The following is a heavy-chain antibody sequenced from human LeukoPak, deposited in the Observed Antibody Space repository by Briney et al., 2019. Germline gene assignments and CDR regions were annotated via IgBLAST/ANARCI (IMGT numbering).Heavy chain of an antibody. J-gene: IGHJ6*03. CDR1: GFTFSSYA. Sequence: PGGSLRLSCAASGFTFSSYAMSWVRQAPGKGLEWVSAISGGGGSTYYADSVKGRFTISRDNSKSTLYLQMNSLRAEDTAAYYCAKPGYCSRTGCHYYYYYYMDVWGKGTTVTVSS. V-gene: IGHV3-23*01. D-gene: IGHD2-2*03. CDR3: AKPGYCSRTGCHYYYYYYMDV. CDR2: ISGGGGST.